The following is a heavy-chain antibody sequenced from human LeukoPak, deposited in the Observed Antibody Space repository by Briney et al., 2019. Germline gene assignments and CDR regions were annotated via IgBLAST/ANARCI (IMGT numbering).Heavy chain of an antibody. D-gene: IGHD3-3*01. V-gene: IGHV3-7*01. CDR1: GFTFSSYW. CDR3: ARDWRLDWFDP. CDR2: LKQDGSEK. J-gene: IGHJ5*02. Sequence: PGGSLRLSCVGSGFTFSSYWMSWARQAPGKGLEWVAILKQDGSEKYYVDSVKGRFTISRDNAKSSLSLQMNSLRVEDTAVYYCARDWRLDWFDPWGQGTLVTVSS.